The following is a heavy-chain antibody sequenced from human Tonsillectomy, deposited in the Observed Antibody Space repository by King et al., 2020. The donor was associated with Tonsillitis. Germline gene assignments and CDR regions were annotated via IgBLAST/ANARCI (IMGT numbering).Heavy chain of an antibody. V-gene: IGHV3-33*05. CDR2: ISYDGSDK. D-gene: IGHD3-22*01. CDR1: GFTFISYG. CDR3: ARIYYASGGHSNGMDV. J-gene: IGHJ6*02. Sequence: VQLVESGGGVVQPGMSLRLSCAASGFTFISYGIHWVRQAPGKGLEWVAVISYDGSDKYYADSVKGRFNISRDNSKNTLYLQMNSLRAEDTAVYYCARIYYASGGHSNGMDVWGQGTPVTVSS.